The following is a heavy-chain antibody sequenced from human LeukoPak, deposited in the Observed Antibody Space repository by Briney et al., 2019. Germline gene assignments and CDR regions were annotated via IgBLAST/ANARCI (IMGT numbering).Heavy chain of an antibody. D-gene: IGHD4-17*01. V-gene: IGHV3-30*03. Sequence: GGSLRLSCAASGFTFSSYGMHWVRQAPGKGLEWVAVISYDGSNKYYADSVKGRFTISRDNSKNTLYLQMNSLRAEDTAVYYCARHSLPYGDYGNWFDPWGQGTLVTVSS. CDR2: ISYDGSNK. J-gene: IGHJ5*02. CDR3: ARHSLPYGDYGNWFDP. CDR1: GFTFSSYG.